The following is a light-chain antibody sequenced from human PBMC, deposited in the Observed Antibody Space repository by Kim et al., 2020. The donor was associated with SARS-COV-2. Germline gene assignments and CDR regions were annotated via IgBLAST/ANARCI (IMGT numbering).Light chain of an antibody. CDR2: YKSDSDK. CDR1: SGINVGTYR. CDR3: MIWHSSAFV. Sequence: QPVLTQPSSLSASPGASASLTCTLRSGINVGTYRIYWYQQKPGSPPQYLLRYKSDSDKQQGSGVPSRFFGSKDASANAGILLISGLQSEDEADYYCMIWHSSAFVFGTGTKVTVL. V-gene: IGLV5-45*02. J-gene: IGLJ1*01.